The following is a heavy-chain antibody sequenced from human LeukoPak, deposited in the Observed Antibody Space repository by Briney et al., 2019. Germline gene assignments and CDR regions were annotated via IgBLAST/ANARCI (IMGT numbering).Heavy chain of an antibody. V-gene: IGHV1-46*02. CDR2: INPSGGST. D-gene: IGHD6-19*01. CDR1: GYTFNNHY. CDR3: ARQGTYSSAIGMGY. Sequence: ASVTVSCKASGYTFNNHYMYWVRQAPGQGLEWMGVINPSGGSTSYAQKFQGRVTMTRDTSTRTVYMEVNSLRSEDTAVYYCARQGTYSSAIGMGYWGQGTLVTVSS. J-gene: IGHJ4*02.